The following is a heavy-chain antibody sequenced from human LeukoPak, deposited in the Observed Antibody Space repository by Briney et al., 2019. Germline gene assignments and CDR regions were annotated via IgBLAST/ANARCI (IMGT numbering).Heavy chain of an antibody. V-gene: IGHV3-23*01. Sequence: GGSLRLSCAASGFTFSSYAMSWVRQAPGKGLEWVSAISGSGGSTYYADPVKGRFTISRDNSKNTLYLQMNSLRAEDTAVYYCAKDRSVVGATTGFDYWGQGTLVTVSS. CDR3: AKDRSVVGATTGFDY. CDR2: ISGSGGST. J-gene: IGHJ4*02. CDR1: GFTFSSYA. D-gene: IGHD1-26*01.